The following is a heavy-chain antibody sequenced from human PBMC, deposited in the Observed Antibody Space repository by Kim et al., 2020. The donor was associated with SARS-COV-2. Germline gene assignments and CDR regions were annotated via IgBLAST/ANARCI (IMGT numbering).Heavy chain of an antibody. CDR2: FDPEDGET. Sequence: ASVKVSCKVSGYTLTELSMHWVRQAPGKGLEWMGGFDPEDGETIYAQKFQGRVTMTEDTSTDTAYMELSSLRSEDTAVYYCATEVSGNRRWELLRPYNYWFDPWGQGTLVTVSS. J-gene: IGHJ5*02. CDR1: GYTLTELS. CDR3: ATEVSGNRRWELLRPYNYWFDP. D-gene: IGHD1-26*01. V-gene: IGHV1-24*01.